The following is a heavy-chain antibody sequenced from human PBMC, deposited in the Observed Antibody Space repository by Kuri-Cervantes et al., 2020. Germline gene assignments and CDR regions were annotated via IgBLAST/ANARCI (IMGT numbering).Heavy chain of an antibody. CDR3: AREDIVVVPAAILGYGGMDV. Sequence: LSLTCAASGFTVSSNYMSWVRQAPGKGLEWVSVIYSGGSTYYADSVKGRLTISRDNSKNTLYLQMNSLRAEDTAVYYCAREDIVVVPAAILGYGGMDVWGQGTTVTVSS. CDR1: GFTVSSNY. D-gene: IGHD2-2*02. V-gene: IGHV3-53*01. CDR2: IYSGGST. J-gene: IGHJ6*02.